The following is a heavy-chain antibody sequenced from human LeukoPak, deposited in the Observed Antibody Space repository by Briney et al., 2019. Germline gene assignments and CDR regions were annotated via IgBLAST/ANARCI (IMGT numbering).Heavy chain of an antibody. CDR3: ARGGYYDFWSGYSSNWFDP. D-gene: IGHD3-3*01. V-gene: IGHV1-8*03. CDR1: GYTFTSYD. Sequence: GASVKVSCKASGYTFTSYDINWVRQATGQGLEWMGWMNRNSGNTGYAQKFQGRVTITRNTSISTAYMELSSLRSEDTAVYYCARGGYYDFWSGYSSNWFDPWGQGTLVTVSS. J-gene: IGHJ5*02. CDR2: MNRNSGNT.